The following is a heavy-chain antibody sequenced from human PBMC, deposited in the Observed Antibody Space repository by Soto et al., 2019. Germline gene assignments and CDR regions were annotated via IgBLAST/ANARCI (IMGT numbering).Heavy chain of an antibody. CDR1: GGTFSSYA. D-gene: IGHD3-10*01. CDR3: AGVVRGGRRVLSQPDLIDY. V-gene: IGHV1-69*01. Sequence: QVQLVQSGAEVKKPGSSVKVSCKASGGTFSSYAISWVRQAPGQGLEWMGGIIPIFGTANYAQKFQGRVTITADESTSTAYMELSSLRSEDTAVYYCAGVVRGGRRVLSQPDLIDYWGQGTLVTVSS. CDR2: IIPIFGTA. J-gene: IGHJ4*02.